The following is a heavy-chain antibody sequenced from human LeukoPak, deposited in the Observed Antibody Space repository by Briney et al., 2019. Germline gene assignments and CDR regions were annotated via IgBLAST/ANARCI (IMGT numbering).Heavy chain of an antibody. J-gene: IGHJ4*02. Sequence: PSETLSLTCTVSGGSVTSDSSFWSWIRQPPGKGLEWIGSIYYSGSTYYNPSLKSRVTISVDTSKNQFSLKLSSVTAADTAVYYCAKQAQSYYYFDYWGQGTLVTVSS. CDR3: AKQAQSYYYFDY. CDR1: GGSVTSDSSF. CDR2: IYYSGST. D-gene: IGHD3-10*01. V-gene: IGHV4-39*01.